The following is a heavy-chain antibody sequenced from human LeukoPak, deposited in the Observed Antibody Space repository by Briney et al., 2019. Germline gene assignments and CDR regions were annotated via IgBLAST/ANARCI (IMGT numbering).Heavy chain of an antibody. Sequence: SGGSLRLSCASSGFPISDHYMSWIRQAPGKGLDWVSYISRGGDAVYYADSVKGRFTISRDTAKNSLYLQMNSLRAEDMAVYYCARGHFGLDYWGQGTLVTVSS. CDR3: ARGHFGLDY. CDR1: GFPISDHY. J-gene: IGHJ4*02. V-gene: IGHV3-11*01. D-gene: IGHD3/OR15-3a*01. CDR2: ISRGGDAV.